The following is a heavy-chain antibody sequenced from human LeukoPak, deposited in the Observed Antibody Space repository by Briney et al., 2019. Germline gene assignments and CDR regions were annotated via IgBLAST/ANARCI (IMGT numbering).Heavy chain of an antibody. CDR2: IIPIFGTA. Sequence: ASVKVSCKASGGTFSSYAISWVRQAPGQGLEWMGGIIPIFGTANYAQKFQGRVTITADESTSTAYMEPSSLRSEDTAVYYCARTYSGSYSPADYWGQGTLVTVSS. CDR3: ARTYSGSYSPADY. CDR1: GGTFSSYA. J-gene: IGHJ4*02. V-gene: IGHV1-69*13. D-gene: IGHD1-26*01.